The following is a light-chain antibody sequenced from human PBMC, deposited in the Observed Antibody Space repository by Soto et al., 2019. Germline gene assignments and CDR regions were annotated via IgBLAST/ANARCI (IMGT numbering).Light chain of an antibody. V-gene: IGLV2-14*02. CDR3: SSFTSKSTLI. Sequence: QSALTQPASVSGSPGQSITISCTAASTDVGSYNIVSWYQQHPGKAPKLIIYEGTNRPSGVSSRFSGSKSGTTASLTISGLQAEDEAHYYCSSFTSKSTLIFGGGTKLTVL. CDR2: EGT. J-gene: IGLJ2*01. CDR1: STDVGSYNI.